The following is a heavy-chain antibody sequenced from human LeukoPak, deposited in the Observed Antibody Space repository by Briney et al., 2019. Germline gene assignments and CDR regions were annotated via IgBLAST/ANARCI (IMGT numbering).Heavy chain of an antibody. V-gene: IGHV3-66*01. CDR3: ARDLIVRGVIGSDYYCGMDV. CDR1: GFTVSSNY. J-gene: IGHJ6*02. Sequence: GGSLRLSCAASGFTVSSNYMSWVRQAPGKGLGWVSVIYSGGSTYYADSVKGRFTISRDNSKNTLYLQMNSLRAEDTAVYYCARDLIVRGVIGSDYYCGMDVWGQGTTVTVSS. D-gene: IGHD3-10*01. CDR2: IYSGGST.